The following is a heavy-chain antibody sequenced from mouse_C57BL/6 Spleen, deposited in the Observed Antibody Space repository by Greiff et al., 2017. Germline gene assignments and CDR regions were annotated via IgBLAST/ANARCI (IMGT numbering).Heavy chain of an antibody. D-gene: IGHD1-1*01. CDR1: GYTFTSYG. Sequence: VQLQQSGAELVRPGASVKLSCKASGYTFTSYGISWVKQRTGQGLEWFGVIYPRSGNTYYNEKFKGKATLTADKTSSTAYMELRSLAYEDSAVYFCARRTTVVERDIDYWGQGTTLTVSS. CDR3: ARRTTVVERDIDY. CDR2: IYPRSGNT. V-gene: IGHV1-81*01. J-gene: IGHJ2*01.